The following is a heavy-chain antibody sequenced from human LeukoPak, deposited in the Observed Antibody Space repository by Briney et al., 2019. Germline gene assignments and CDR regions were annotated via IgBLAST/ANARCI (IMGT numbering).Heavy chain of an antibody. CDR1: GGAISSYY. V-gene: IGHV4-59*01. CDR3: ARGRSGSRHAFDI. CDR2: IYYSGST. D-gene: IGHD1-26*01. J-gene: IGHJ3*02. Sequence: SETLSLTCTVSGGAISSYYWSWIRQPPGKGLEWIGYIYYSGSTNYNPSLKSRVTISVDTSKNQFSLKLSSVTAADTAVYYCARGRSGSRHAFDIWGQGTMVTVSS.